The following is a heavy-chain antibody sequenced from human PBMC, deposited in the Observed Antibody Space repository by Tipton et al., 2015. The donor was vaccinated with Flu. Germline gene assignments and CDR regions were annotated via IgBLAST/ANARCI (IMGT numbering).Heavy chain of an antibody. D-gene: IGHD2-21*01. CDR2: INQDGSVK. Sequence: SLRLSCTTSGFTLSDYWMTWVRQAPGKGLEWVANINQDGSVKYFVDSVKGRFTISRDNAKNLEYLQMDSLRAEDTALYYCARQIGGGDCYWGQGTLVTVSS. CDR3: ARQIGGGDCY. J-gene: IGHJ4*02. V-gene: IGHV3-7*03. CDR1: GFTLSDYW.